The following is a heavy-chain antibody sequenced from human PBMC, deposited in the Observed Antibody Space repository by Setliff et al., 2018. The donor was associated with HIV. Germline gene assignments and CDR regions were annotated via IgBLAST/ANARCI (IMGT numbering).Heavy chain of an antibody. CDR2: IYYSGST. V-gene: IGHV4-39*01. CDR3: ARAANYYDSSGYWAPPRYFDY. Sequence: PSETLSLTCTVSGGSISSSSYYWGWIRQPPGKGLEWIGSIYYSGSTYYNPSLKTRVTISVDTSKNQFSLKLSSVTAADTAVYYCARAANYYDSSGYWAPPRYFDYWGRGTLVTVSS. J-gene: IGHJ4*02. CDR1: GGSISSSSYY. D-gene: IGHD3-22*01.